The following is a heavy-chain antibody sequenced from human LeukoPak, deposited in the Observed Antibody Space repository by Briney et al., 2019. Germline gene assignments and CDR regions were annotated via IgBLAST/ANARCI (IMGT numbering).Heavy chain of an antibody. CDR1: GFTFSDDY. J-gene: IGHJ4*02. CDR2: MSSTGSTI. CDR3: ARDSLTMIVGRQKRGLDY. Sequence: PGGSLRLSCEASGFTFSDDYMSWLRQPPGKGLEWVSYMSSTGSTIFYADSVKGRFTISRDNAKSSVYLQMNSLRAEDTAVYYCARDSLTMIVGRQKRGLDYWGQGTLVTVSS. D-gene: IGHD3-22*01. V-gene: IGHV3-11*04.